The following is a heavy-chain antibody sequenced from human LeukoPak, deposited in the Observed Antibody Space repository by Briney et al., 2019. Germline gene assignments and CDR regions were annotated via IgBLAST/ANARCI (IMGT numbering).Heavy chain of an antibody. Sequence: ASVRVSCQASGYTFTSYDINWVRQATGQGLEWMGWMNPNSGNTGYAQKFQGRVTMTRNTSISTAYMELSSLRSEDTAVYYCARFGRWGYIFSGFDYWGQGTLVTVSS. J-gene: IGHJ4*02. D-gene: IGHD3-9*01. CDR3: ARFGRWGYIFSGFDY. CDR2: MNPNSGNT. V-gene: IGHV1-8*01. CDR1: GYTFTSYD.